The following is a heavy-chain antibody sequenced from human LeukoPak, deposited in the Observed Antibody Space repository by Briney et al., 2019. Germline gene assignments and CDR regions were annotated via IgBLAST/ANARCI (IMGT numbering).Heavy chain of an antibody. V-gene: IGHV5-51*01. CDR1: GYNFGSYW. J-gene: IGHJ4*02. Sequence: GESLKISCKGSGYNFGSYWIGWVRQMPGKGLEWMGIIYPGDSATRYSPSFQGQVTISADKSISTAYLQWRSLEASDTAIYYCGRRHCSGGSCYANFDYWGQGTLVTVSS. CDR2: IYPGDSAT. D-gene: IGHD2-15*01. CDR3: GRRHCSGGSCYANFDY.